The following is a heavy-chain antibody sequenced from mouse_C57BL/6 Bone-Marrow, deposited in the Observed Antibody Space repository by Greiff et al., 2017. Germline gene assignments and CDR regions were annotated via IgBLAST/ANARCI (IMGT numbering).Heavy chain of an antibody. CDR3: ARNDGYLAWFAY. D-gene: IGHD2-3*01. CDR2: IYPGVGST. J-gene: IGHJ3*01. CDR1: GYTFTSYW. Sequence: QVQLQQPGAELVKPGASVKMSCKASGYTFTSYWITWVKQRPGQGLEWIGDIYPGVGSTKYNEKFKSKATLTVDISSRTAYMQLSSLTSEDSAVYYCARNDGYLAWFAYWGQGTLVTVSA. V-gene: IGHV1-55*01.